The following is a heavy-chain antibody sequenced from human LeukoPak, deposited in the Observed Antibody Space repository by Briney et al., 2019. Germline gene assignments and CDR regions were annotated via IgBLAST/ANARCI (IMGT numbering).Heavy chain of an antibody. D-gene: IGHD4-17*01. J-gene: IGHJ4*02. Sequence: GGSLRLSCAASGFTFSAYAMSWVRQAPGKGLEWVSTISGSGGSTYYADSVKGRFSVSRDNSKNTVYLQMNSLRAEDTVVYYCAKRRYGDYGDFDYWGQGTPVTVSS. CDR1: GFTFSAYA. CDR3: AKRRYGDYGDFDY. V-gene: IGHV3-23*01. CDR2: ISGSGGST.